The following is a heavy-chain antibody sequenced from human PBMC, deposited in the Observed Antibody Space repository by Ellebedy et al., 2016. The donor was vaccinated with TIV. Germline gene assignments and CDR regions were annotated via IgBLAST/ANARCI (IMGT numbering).Heavy chain of an antibody. D-gene: IGHD6-13*01. CDR2: IRARAYGGTT. CDR1: GFSFGDNA. J-gene: IGHJ4*02. V-gene: IGHV3-49*03. CDR3: ARYSSSCDY. Sequence: GGSLRLSCTTSGFSFGDNAISWFRRAPGKGLEWVGFIRARAYGGTTEYAASVKGRFGISRDDSNSIAYLQMNSLQIEDTAVYYCARYSSSCDYWGQGTLVTVSS.